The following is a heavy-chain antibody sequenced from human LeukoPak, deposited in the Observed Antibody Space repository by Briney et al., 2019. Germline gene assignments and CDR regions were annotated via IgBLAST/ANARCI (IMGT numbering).Heavy chain of an antibody. Sequence: GGSLRPSCTASGFTFSSHWMSWVRQAPGKGLEWVANIKEDGSEDYYMDSVKGRFTISGDNAKNSLFLQMNSLEAEDTAVYYCARAYSWGQGTLVTVSS. V-gene: IGHV3-7*03. CDR2: IKEDGSED. CDR1: GFTFSSHW. J-gene: IGHJ4*02. CDR3: ARAYS.